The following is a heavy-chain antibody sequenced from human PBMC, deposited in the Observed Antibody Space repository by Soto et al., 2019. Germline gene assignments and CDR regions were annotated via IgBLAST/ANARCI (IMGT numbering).Heavy chain of an antibody. Sequence: SETLSLTCTVSGGSIFSSYWTWIRQPPGKGLEWIGNVYYSGSTNYNPSLKSRITISVDTSKNQFSLNLSSVTAADTAVYYCARVPAASSWFAPWGQGTLVTV. CDR1: GGSIFSSY. CDR3: ARVPAASSWFAP. J-gene: IGHJ5*02. CDR2: VYYSGST. D-gene: IGHD2-15*01. V-gene: IGHV4-59*01.